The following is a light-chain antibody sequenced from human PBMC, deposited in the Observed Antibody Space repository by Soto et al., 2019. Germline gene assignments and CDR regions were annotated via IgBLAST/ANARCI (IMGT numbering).Light chain of an antibody. J-gene: IGKJ5*01. Sequence: DSQTTPSPSSLSSPVGDRVTXTRRGSQSMRISLSWYLLKPGKASSLLTCGASDWESGVPTSFSGRGSEADFNLTISSLRPKDFATSYCQQSYTSDEITFGQGS. CDR2: GAS. CDR1: QSMRIS. V-gene: IGKV1-39*01. CDR3: QQSYTSDEIT.